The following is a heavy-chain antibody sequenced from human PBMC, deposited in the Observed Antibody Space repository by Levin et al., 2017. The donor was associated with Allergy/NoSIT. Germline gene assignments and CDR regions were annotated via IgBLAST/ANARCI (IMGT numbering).Heavy chain of an antibody. V-gene: IGHV1-69*13. CDR2: IIPILGIP. CDR3: ARAVRSYDILTGSYPPEYFQE. CDR1: GGSLSSYV. Sequence: SVKVSCKASGGSLSSYVISWVRQAPGQGPEWMGGIIPILGIPNNAQNFQDRVTITADESTSTAYMELSSLRSEDTAVYYCARAVRSYDILTGSYPPEYFQEWGQGTLVTVSS. D-gene: IGHD3-9*01. J-gene: IGHJ1*01.